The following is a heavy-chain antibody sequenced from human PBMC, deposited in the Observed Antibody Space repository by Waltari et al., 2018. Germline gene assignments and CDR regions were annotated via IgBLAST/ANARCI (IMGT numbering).Heavy chain of an antibody. Sequence: QVQLVQSGAEVKKPGSSVKVSCKASGGTFSSYAISWVRQAPGQGLEWMGRIIPIFGTANYAQKFQGRVTITADKSTSTAYMELSSLRSEDTAVYYCARRYGSGSYYEPAEDWFDPWGQGTLVTVSS. CDR2: IIPIFGTA. D-gene: IGHD3-10*01. CDR3: ARRYGSGSYYEPAEDWFDP. CDR1: GGTFSSYA. J-gene: IGHJ5*02. V-gene: IGHV1-69*08.